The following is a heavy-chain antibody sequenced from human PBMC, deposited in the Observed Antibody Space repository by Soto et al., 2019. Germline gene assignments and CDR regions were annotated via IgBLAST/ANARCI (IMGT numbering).Heavy chain of an antibody. Sequence: GASVKVSCKASGYTFTSYAMHWVRQAPGQRLEWMGWINAGNGNTKYSQKLQGRVTMTTDTSTSTAYMELRSLRSDDTAVYYCARDMFGITGTFYFDYWGQGTLVTVSS. CDR2: INAGNGNT. V-gene: IGHV1-3*01. J-gene: IGHJ4*02. D-gene: IGHD1-7*01. CDR3: ARDMFGITGTFYFDY. CDR1: GYTFTSYA.